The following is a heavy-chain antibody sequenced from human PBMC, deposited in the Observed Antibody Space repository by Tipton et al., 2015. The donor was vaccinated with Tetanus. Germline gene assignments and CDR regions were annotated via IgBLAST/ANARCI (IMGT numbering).Heavy chain of an antibody. Sequence: RSLRLSCAASQFTFSTYYMHWVRQSPGKGLEWVAFISYDGAEIYYADSVKGRFTISRDNSRNSLYLQMSSLRDDDTAMYYCVRDDSGRGLDYWGKGTLVTVSS. CDR1: QFTFSTYY. V-gene: IGHV3-30*14. D-gene: IGHD3-10*01. CDR2: ISYDGAEI. J-gene: IGHJ4*02. CDR3: VRDDSGRGLDY.